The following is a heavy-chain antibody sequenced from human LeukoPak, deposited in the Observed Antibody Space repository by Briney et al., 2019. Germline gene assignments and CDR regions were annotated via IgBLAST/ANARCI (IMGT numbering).Heavy chain of an antibody. V-gene: IGHV4-34*01. Sequence: SETLSLTCAVYGGSFSGYYWSWIRQPPGKGLEWIGEINHSGSTNYNPSLKSRVTISVDTSKNQFSLKLSSVTAADTAVYYCAASSRFVVVTAIQYYYYGMDVWGQGTTVTVSS. CDR2: INHSGST. J-gene: IGHJ6*02. CDR1: GGSFSGYY. CDR3: AASSRFVVVTAIQYYYYGMDV. D-gene: IGHD2-21*02.